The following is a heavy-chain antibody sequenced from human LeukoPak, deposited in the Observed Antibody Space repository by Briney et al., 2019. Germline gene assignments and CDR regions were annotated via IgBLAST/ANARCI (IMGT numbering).Heavy chain of an antibody. CDR3: ARDLSYGMDV. CDR2: INSDGSST. CDR1: GFTFSSYW. Sequence: PGGSLRLSCAASGFTFSSYWMHWVRQAPGKGPVWVSRINSDGSSTSYADSVKGRFTISRDNAKNTLYLQMNSLRAEDTAVYYCARDLSYGMDVWGQGTTVTVSS. J-gene: IGHJ6*02. V-gene: IGHV3-74*01.